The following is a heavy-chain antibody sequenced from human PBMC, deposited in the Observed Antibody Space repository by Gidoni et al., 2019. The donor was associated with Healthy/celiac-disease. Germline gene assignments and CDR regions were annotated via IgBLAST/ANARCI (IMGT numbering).Heavy chain of an antibody. J-gene: IGHJ4*02. CDR3: ARADLSYYYDSSGYFDY. D-gene: IGHD3-22*01. CDR1: GSTFSSYA. Sequence: QVQLVESGGGVVMPGRSLRLSYAASGSTFSSYAMHWVSQATGKGLEWVAVISYDGSNKYYADSVKGRFTISRDNSKNTLDLQMNSLRAEDTAVYYCARADLSYYYDSSGYFDYWGQGTLVTVSS. V-gene: IGHV3-30*16. CDR2: ISYDGSNK.